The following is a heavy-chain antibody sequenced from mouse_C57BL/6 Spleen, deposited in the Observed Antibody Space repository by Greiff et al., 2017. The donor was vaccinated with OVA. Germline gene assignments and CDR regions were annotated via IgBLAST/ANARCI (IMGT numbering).Heavy chain of an antibody. CDR2: ISYDGSN. J-gene: IGHJ3*01. Sequence: DVKLQESGPGLVKPSQSLSLTCSVTGYSITSGYYWNWIRQFPGNKLEWMGYISYDGSNNYNPSLKNRISITRDTSKNQFFLKLNSVTTEDTATYYCARGAAHYYDYDGAWFAYWGQGTLVTVSA. CDR1: GYSITSGYY. D-gene: IGHD2-4*01. V-gene: IGHV3-6*01. CDR3: ARGAAHYYDYDGAWFAY.